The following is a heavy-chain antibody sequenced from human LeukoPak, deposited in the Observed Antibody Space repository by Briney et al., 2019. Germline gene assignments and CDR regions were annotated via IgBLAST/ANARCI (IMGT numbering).Heavy chain of an antibody. V-gene: IGHV4-34*01. Sequence: SETLSLTCAVYGGSFSGYYWSWIRQPPGKGLEWIGEINHSGSTNYNPSLKSRVTISVDTSKNQFSLKLSSVTAADTAVYYCAREKGATPWYYYYYMDVWGKGTTVTVSS. D-gene: IGHD5-12*01. CDR2: INHSGST. CDR3: AREKGATPWYYYYYMDV. CDR1: GGSFSGYY. J-gene: IGHJ6*03.